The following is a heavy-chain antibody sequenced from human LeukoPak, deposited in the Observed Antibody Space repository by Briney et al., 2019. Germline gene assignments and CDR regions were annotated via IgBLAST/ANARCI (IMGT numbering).Heavy chain of an antibody. D-gene: IGHD3-16*01. CDR2: INYSADT. V-gene: IGHV4-39*07. CDR1: GGSISSSDYY. J-gene: IGHJ4*02. CDR3: ARLIRTTGNYYFDY. Sequence: PSETLSLTCTVSGGSISSSDYYWGWIRQPPGKGLEWIGIINYSADTHDNPSLKSRLTLSADTSRNQFSLRLRSITAADTAVYYCARLIRTTGNYYFDYWGQGTLVTVSS.